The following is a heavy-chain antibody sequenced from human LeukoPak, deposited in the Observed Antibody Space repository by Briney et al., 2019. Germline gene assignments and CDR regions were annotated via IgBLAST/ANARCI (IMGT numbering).Heavy chain of an antibody. CDR2: TIPILGTA. Sequence: SVKVSCKASGGTFSSYAISWVRQAPGQGLEWMGGTIPILGTANYAQKFQGRVTITADESTSTAYMELSSLRSEDTAVYYCARDRGGRDGYNYLFDYWGQGTLVPVSS. V-gene: IGHV1-69*13. D-gene: IGHD5-24*01. CDR1: GGTFSSYA. CDR3: ARDRGGRDGYNYLFDY. J-gene: IGHJ4*02.